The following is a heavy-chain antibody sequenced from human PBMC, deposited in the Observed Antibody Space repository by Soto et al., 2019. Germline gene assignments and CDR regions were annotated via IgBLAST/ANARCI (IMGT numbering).Heavy chain of an antibody. V-gene: IGHV4-59*01. Sequence: PSETLSLTCTDTGGPISSSYWSWIPQPPGKGLEWIGYIYYSGSTKYNPSLKSRVTISVDTSKSQFSLKLSSVTAADTAVYYCASTRDSSSWYGWFDPWGQGTLVTVS. J-gene: IGHJ5*02. D-gene: IGHD6-13*01. CDR1: GGPISSSY. CDR2: IYYSGST. CDR3: ASTRDSSSWYGWFDP.